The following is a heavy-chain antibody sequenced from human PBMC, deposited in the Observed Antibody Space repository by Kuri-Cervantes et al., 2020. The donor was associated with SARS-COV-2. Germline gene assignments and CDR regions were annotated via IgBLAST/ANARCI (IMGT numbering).Heavy chain of an antibody. CDR1: GYTFTGYY. CDR2: INPNSGGT. J-gene: IGHJ5*02. V-gene: IGHV1-2*02. Sequence: ASVKVSCKASGYTFTGYYMHWVRQAPGQGLEWMGWINPNSGGTNYAQKFQGRVTITTDESTSTAYMELSSLRSEDTAVYYCARSPPGCSGGSCYLGKIFDPWGQGTLVTVSS. CDR3: ARSPPGCSGGSCYLGKIFDP. D-gene: IGHD2-15*01.